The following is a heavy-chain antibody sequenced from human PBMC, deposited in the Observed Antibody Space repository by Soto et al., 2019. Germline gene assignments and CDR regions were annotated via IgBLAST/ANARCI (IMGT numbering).Heavy chain of an antibody. J-gene: IGHJ4*02. D-gene: IGHD2-2*01. CDR2: ISSSSSYI. Sequence: EVQLVDSGGGLVKPGGSLRLSCAASGFSFSSYSMNWVRQAPGKGLEWVSSISSSSSYIYYADSVKGRFTISRDNAKNSLYLQMNSLRAEDTAVYYCARDSCSSTSCFDWGQGTLVTVSS. CDR3: ARDSCSSTSCFD. V-gene: IGHV3-21*01. CDR1: GFSFSSYS.